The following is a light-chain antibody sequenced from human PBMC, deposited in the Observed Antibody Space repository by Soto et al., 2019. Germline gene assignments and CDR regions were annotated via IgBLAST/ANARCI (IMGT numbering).Light chain of an antibody. J-gene: IGKJ1*01. CDR2: KAS. CDR3: QQYNDNWT. CDR1: QSISSW. Sequence: DIQLTQSPSTLSASVGDGVTITCRASQSISSWLAWYQQKPGTAPNLLIYKASTLQSGVPSRFSGSGSVTEFTLTISSLQSDDSATYYCQQYNDNWTFGQGTKVDIK. V-gene: IGKV1-5*03.